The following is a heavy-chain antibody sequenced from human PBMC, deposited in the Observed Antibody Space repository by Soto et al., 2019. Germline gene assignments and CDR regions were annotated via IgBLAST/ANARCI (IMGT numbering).Heavy chain of an antibody. D-gene: IGHD6-19*01. CDR3: ARIWFSSGWHFDY. CDR1: GYTFTGYY. V-gene: IGHV1-2*02. J-gene: IGHJ4*02. CDR2: INPNSGGT. Sequence: GGPVKVSCKASGYTFTGYYMHWVRQAPGQGLEWMGWINPNSGGTNYAQKFQGRVTMTRDTSISTAYMELSRLRSDDTAVYYCARIWFSSGWHFDYWGQGTLVTVSS.